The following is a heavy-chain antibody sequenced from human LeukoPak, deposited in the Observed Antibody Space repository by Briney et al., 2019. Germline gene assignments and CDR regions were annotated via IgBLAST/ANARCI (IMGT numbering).Heavy chain of an antibody. CDR1: GFTFSTYW. CDR2: VNPDGSST. CDR3: ARGVVRGSYHSYFMDV. Sequence: GGSLRLSCAASGFTFSTYWMHWVRQAPGKGLVWVSRVNPDGSSTSYADSVKGRFTISRDNVKNTLYLQMNSLRAEDTAVYYCARGVVRGSYHSYFMDVWGKGTTVTVSS. D-gene: IGHD1-26*01. V-gene: IGHV3-74*01. J-gene: IGHJ6*03.